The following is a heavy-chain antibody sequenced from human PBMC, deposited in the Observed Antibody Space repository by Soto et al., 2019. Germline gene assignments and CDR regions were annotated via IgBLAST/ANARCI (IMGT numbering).Heavy chain of an antibody. CDR2: IYHSGGI. CDR1: GGSISTYY. V-gene: IGHV4-59*01. D-gene: IGHD1-26*01. J-gene: IGHJ4*02. Sequence: QVQLKESGPGLVKPSETLSLTCTVSGGSISTYYWSWIRQSPGKGLDWIGYIYHSGGITYNPSVKNRATISVDTYKRQLSLRLASVTAADTAIYYCARDPTSGSYSDYWGQGILVTVSS. CDR3: ARDPTSGSYSDY.